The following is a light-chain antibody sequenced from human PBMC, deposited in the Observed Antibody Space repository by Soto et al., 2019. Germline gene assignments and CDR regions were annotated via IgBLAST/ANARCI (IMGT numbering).Light chain of an antibody. CDR1: SSDVGGYNY. CDR2: EVS. J-gene: IGLJ2*01. Sequence: QSALTQPASVSGSPGQSITISCTGTSSDVGGYNYVSWYQQHPGKAPKLMIYEVSNRPSGVSNRFSGSKSGNTACLTISGLQAEDEADYYCSSYTSSSTLFGGGTKVTVL. V-gene: IGLV2-14*01. CDR3: SSYTSSSTL.